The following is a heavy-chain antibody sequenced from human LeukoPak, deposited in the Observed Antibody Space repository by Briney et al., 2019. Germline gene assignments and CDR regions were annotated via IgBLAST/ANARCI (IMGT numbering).Heavy chain of an antibody. CDR1: GFTFSSCT. D-gene: IGHD3-22*01. Sequence: GGSLRLSCAASGFTFSSCTMSWVRQAPGKGLEWVSAISGSGGSTYYADSVKGRFTISRDNSKNTVYLQMNSLRAEDTAVYYCAKDYYNSSGYYDDCWGQGTLVTVSS. CDR2: ISGSGGST. V-gene: IGHV3-23*01. J-gene: IGHJ4*02. CDR3: AKDYYNSSGYYDDC.